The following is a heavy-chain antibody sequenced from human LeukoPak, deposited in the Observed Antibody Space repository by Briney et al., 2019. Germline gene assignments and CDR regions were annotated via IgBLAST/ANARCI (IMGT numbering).Heavy chain of an antibody. CDR1: GGTFSSYA. J-gene: IGHJ6*02. D-gene: IGHD2-2*01. V-gene: IGHV1-69*13. CDR3: AREKEDIVVVPAARSYYYGMDV. Sequence: GASVKVSCKASGGTFSSYAISWVRQAPGQGLEWMGGIIPIFGTANYAQKFQGRVTITADESTSTAYMELSSLRSEDTAVYYCAREKEDIVVVPAARSYYYGMDVWGQGTTVTVSS. CDR2: IIPIFGTA.